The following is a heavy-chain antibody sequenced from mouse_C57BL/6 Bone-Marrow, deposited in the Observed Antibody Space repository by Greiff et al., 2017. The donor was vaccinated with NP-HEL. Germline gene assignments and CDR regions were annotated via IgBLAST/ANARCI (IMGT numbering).Heavy chain of an antibody. CDR3: ARHSG. V-gene: IGHV5-6*01. CDR1: GFTFSSYG. Sequence: EVKVVESGGDLVKPGGSLKLSCAASGFTFSSYGMSWVRQTPDKRLEWVATISSGGSYTYYPDSVKGRFTISRDNAKNTLYLQMSSLKSEDTAMYYCARHSGWGQGTLVTVSA. CDR2: ISSGGSYT. J-gene: IGHJ3*01.